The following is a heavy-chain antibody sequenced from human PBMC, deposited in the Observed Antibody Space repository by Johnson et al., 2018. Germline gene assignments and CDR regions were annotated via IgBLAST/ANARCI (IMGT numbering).Heavy chain of an antibody. CDR1: GAYISNYH. J-gene: IGHJ4*01. V-gene: IGHV4-59*01. Sequence: QVQLQESGPGLVKPSETLSLICTVSGAYISNYHWSWIRLPPGKGLEWLGYIYDSGITNYNPSLTRRVTISLDTSNSQFSLNLTSVTAADAAVYYCAGGGREYLYGYGLNLWGHGTLVTVSP. CDR2: IYDSGIT. D-gene: IGHD5-12*01. CDR3: AGGGREYLYGYGLNL.